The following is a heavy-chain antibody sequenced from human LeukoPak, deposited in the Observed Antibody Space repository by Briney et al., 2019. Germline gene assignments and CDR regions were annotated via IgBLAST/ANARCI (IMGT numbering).Heavy chain of an antibody. V-gene: IGHV3-30*18. Sequence: PGGSLRLSCAASGFTFSSYAMSWVRQAPGKGLEWVAVISYDGSNKYYADSVKGRFTISRDNSKNTLYLQMNSLRAEDTAVYYCAKDRGYYDSSGCFDYWGQGTLVTVSS. CDR3: AKDRGYYDSSGCFDY. CDR2: ISYDGSNK. D-gene: IGHD3-22*01. J-gene: IGHJ4*02. CDR1: GFTFSSYA.